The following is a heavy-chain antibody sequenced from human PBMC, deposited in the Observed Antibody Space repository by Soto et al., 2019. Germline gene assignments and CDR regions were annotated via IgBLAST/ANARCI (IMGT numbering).Heavy chain of an antibody. J-gene: IGHJ5*02. CDR1: GYTFTGYY. V-gene: IGHV1-3*01. D-gene: IGHD6-13*01. CDR2: INAANGDT. CDR3: VRRHVSATGIDWFDP. Sequence: QVQLVQSGAEVKKPGASVKVSCKASGYTFTGYYMHWVRQAPGQGLEWMGWINAANGDTKYSPKFQGRVTITRDTSASTAYMELSSLRSEDTAVYYCVRRHVSATGIDWFDPWGQGTLVTVSS.